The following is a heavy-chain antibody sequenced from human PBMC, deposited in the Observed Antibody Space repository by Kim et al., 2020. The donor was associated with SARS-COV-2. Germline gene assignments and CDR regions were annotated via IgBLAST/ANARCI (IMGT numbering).Heavy chain of an antibody. CDR1: GFSLSHYG. Sequence: GGSLRLSCAASGFSLSHYGINWVRQAPGKGLVWVSRISGDGGSKHYADSVKGRITISRDNAENTLYLQINNLRAEDTAVYYCARGMFGDGFDVWGQGTTVPVSS. D-gene: IGHD3-10*02. CDR2: ISGDGGSK. CDR3: ARGMFGDGFDV. J-gene: IGHJ6*02. V-gene: IGHV3-74*01.